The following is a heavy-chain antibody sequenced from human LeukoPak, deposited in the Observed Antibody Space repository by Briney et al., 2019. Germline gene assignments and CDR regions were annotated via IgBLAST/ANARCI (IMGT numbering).Heavy chain of an antibody. Sequence: GGSLRLSCAASGFTFSSYAMSWVRQAPGKGLEWVSAISGSGGSTYYADSVKGRFTISRDNSKNTLYLQMNSLRAEDTAVYYCARIRNQWELLPYLDHWGQGTLVTVSS. J-gene: IGHJ4*02. V-gene: IGHV3-23*01. D-gene: IGHD1-26*01. CDR1: GFTFSSYA. CDR3: ARIRNQWELLPYLDH. CDR2: ISGSGGST.